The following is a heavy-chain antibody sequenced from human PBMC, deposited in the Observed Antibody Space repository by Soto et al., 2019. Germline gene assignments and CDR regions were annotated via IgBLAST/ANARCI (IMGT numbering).Heavy chain of an antibody. V-gene: IGHV4-59*01. CDR1: GGSMTPYE. CDR3: AREWSGFDY. D-gene: IGHD2-15*01. J-gene: IGHJ4*02. CDR2: MYSSGSS. Sequence: QVQLQESGPGLVKPSETLSLICTVSGGSMTPYEWTWIRQSPGRGLEWIAYMYSSGSSSYNPSLKSRVTMSVDTSRNQFSLKLNSATAADTAVYYCAREWSGFDYWGQGILVTVSS.